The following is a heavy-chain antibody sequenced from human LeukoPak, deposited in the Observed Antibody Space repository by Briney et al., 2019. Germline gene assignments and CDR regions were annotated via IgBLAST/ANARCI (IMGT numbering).Heavy chain of an antibody. CDR2: IYYSGST. D-gene: IGHD1-26*01. CDR1: GGSISSYY. V-gene: IGHV4-59*12. CDR3: ARYRGATTN. J-gene: IGHJ4*02. Sequence: PSETLSLTCTVSGGSISSYYWSWIRQPPGKGLEWIGSIYYSGSTYYNPSLKSRVTISVDTSKNQFSLKLSSVTAAVTAVYYCARYRGATTNWGQGTLVTVSS.